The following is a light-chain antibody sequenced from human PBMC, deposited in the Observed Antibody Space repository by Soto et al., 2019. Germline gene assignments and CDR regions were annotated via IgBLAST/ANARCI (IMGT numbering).Light chain of an antibody. J-gene: IGLJ7*01. CDR1: SSDIGNYDY. Sequence: QSALTQPPSASGSLGQSVTISCTGTSSDIGNYDYVSWYQQHPGKAPKLMIYEVTKRPSGVPDRFSGSKSGNTASLTVSGLQAEDEADYYCSSYAGNNNFGIFGAGTQLDRPR. CDR3: SSYAGNNNFGI. CDR2: EVT. V-gene: IGLV2-8*01.